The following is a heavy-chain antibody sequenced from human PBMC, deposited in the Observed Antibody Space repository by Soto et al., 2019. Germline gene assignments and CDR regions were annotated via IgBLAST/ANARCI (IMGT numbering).Heavy chain of an antibody. D-gene: IGHD4-4*01. CDR3: ARDRTGGVTTSYYYYYGMDV. Sequence: ASVKVSCKASGYTFTSYGISWVRQAPGQGLEWMGWISAYNGNTNYAQKLQGRVTMTTDTSTSTAYMELRSLRSDDTAVYYCARDRTGGVTTSYYYYYGMDVWGQGTTVTVS. J-gene: IGHJ6*02. CDR1: GYTFTSYG. V-gene: IGHV1-18*01. CDR2: ISAYNGNT.